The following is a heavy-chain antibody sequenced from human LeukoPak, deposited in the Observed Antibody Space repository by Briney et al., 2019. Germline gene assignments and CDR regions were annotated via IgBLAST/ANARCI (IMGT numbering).Heavy chain of an antibody. CDR2: ISGSGGST. V-gene: IGHV3-23*01. J-gene: IGHJ6*03. CDR3: AKDGSAGVVAARSYYYYYMDV. CDR1: GFTFSSYG. D-gene: IGHD2-15*01. Sequence: PGGSLRLSCAASGFTFSSYGMSWVRQAPGKGLEWVSAISGSGGSTYYADSVKGRFTISRDNSKNTLYLQMNSLRAEDTAVYYCAKDGSAGVVAARSYYYYYMDVWGKGTTVTISS.